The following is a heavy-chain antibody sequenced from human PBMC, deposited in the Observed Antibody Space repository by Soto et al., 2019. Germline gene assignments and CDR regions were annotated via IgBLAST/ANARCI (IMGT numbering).Heavy chain of an antibody. V-gene: IGHV1-18*01. D-gene: IGHD2-21*02. Sequence: SVKVSCKASGYSFTTYGMTWVRQAPGQGLEWMGWISTDKGNTKYAQNFQSRATLTTDTSTSTAYMELRSLRSDDTAVYYCARDRDWNLDYWGQGTLVTVSS. CDR2: ISTDKGNT. CDR3: ARDRDWNLDY. CDR1: GYSFTTYG. J-gene: IGHJ4*02.